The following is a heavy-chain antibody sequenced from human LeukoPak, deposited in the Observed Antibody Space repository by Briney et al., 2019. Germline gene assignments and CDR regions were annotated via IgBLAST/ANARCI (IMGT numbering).Heavy chain of an antibody. J-gene: IGHJ6*03. CDR1: GGTFSSYA. CDR2: IIPIFGTA. D-gene: IGHD2-15*01. V-gene: IGHV1-69*13. CDR3: ARGSLDVVVVAATRGYYYYMDV. Sequence: SVKVSCKASGGTFSSYAISWVRQAPGQGLEWMGGIIPIFGTANYAQKFQGRVTITADESTSTAYMGLSSLRSEDTAVYYCARGSLDVVVVAATRGYYYYMDVWGKGTTVTISS.